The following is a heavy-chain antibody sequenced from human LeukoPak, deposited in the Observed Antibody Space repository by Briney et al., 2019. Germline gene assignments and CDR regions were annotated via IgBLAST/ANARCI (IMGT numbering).Heavy chain of an antibody. V-gene: IGHV3-30*02. Sequence: PRGSLRLSCAASGFSFRNYGMHWVRQATGKGLEWVSFIWSDGNNRLYADSVKGRFTISRDNSKNMLFLQMDTLRAEDTALYYCAKDPGASVSGFHMDVWGKGTTVIVPS. J-gene: IGHJ6*03. CDR2: IWSDGNNR. CDR3: AKDPGASVSGFHMDV. CDR1: GFSFRNYG. D-gene: IGHD2-8*02.